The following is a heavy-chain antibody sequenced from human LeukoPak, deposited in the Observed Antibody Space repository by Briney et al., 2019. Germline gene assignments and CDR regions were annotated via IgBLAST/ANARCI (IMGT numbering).Heavy chain of an antibody. CDR1: GGSISSYY. Sequence: PSETLSLTCSVSGGSISSYYWSWIRQPPGKGLEWIGYIYYSGSTGYNPSLKSRVTISVDTSKKQFSLKLSSVTAPDTAFYYCARYIVSYPHDAFDIWGQGTMVTVSS. V-gene: IGHV4-59*01. CDR3: ARYIVSYPHDAFDI. D-gene: IGHD1-26*01. CDR2: IYYSGST. J-gene: IGHJ3*02.